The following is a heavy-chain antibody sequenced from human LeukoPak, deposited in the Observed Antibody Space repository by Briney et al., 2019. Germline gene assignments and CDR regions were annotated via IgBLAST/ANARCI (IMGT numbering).Heavy chain of an antibody. CDR2: ISYDGSNK. V-gene: IGHV3-30*14. J-gene: IGHJ6*04. Sequence: GGSLRLSCTTSGFTFSSYAMHWVRQAPAKGLEWVAVISYDGSNKYYADSVQGRLIITRVNSKNTLYLQMHSLRADDPAVDYCAELGITLIGGVWGKGTTVTIFS. D-gene: IGHD3-10*02. CDR1: GFTFSSYA. CDR3: AELGITLIGGV.